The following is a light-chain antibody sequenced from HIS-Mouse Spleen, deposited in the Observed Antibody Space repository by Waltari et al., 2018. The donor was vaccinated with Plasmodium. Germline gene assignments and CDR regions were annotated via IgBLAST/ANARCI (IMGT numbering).Light chain of an antibody. CDR1: ALPKKY. Sequence: SYELTQPPSVSVSPGQTARITCSGDALPKKYAYWYQQKSGQAPVLVIYEDSKRPSGIPERFSGSSSGTMDTLTISGDQVEDEADYYCYSTDSSGNHRVFGGGTKLTVL. CDR2: EDS. J-gene: IGLJ3*02. CDR3: YSTDSSGNHRV. V-gene: IGLV3-10*01.